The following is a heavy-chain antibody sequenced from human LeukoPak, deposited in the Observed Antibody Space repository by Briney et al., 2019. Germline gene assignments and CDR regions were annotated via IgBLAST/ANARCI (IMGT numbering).Heavy chain of an antibody. D-gene: IGHD6-6*01. CDR2: IYYSGST. J-gene: IGHJ5*02. V-gene: IGHV4-61*01. Sequence: PSETLSLTCTVSGYSISSGYYWSWIRQPPGKGLEWIGYIYYSGSTNYNPSLKSRVTMSVDTSKNQFSLKLSSVTAADTAVYYCARDTAAARNWFDPWGQGTLVTVSS. CDR1: GYSISSGYY. CDR3: ARDTAAARNWFDP.